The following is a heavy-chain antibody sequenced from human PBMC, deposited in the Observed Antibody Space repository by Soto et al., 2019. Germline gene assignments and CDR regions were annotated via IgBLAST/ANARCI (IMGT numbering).Heavy chain of an antibody. Sequence: GGSLRLSCAVSGFTFSSYAMSWVRQAPGKGLEWVSAISGGAGSTYYADSVQGRFTISRDNSRNTLYLQMSSLRADDTAVYYCAKHRQLRYSTSWYVEYWGQGTLVTVSS. D-gene: IGHD6-13*01. CDR1: GFTFSSYA. CDR3: AKHRQLRYSTSWYVEY. J-gene: IGHJ4*02. CDR2: ISGGAGST. V-gene: IGHV3-23*01.